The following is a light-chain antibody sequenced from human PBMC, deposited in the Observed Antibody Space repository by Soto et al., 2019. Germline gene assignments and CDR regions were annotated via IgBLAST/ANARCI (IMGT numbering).Light chain of an antibody. CDR2: YDS. Sequence: SYELTQPPSVSVAPGKTDRITCGGNNIGSKSVHWYQQKPGQAPVLVIYYDSDRPSGIPERFSGSNSGNTATLTISRVEAGDEADYYCQVWDSSSDHPGVVFGGGTKVTVL. CDR1: NIGSKS. V-gene: IGLV3-21*04. CDR3: QVWDSSSDHPGVV. J-gene: IGLJ2*01.